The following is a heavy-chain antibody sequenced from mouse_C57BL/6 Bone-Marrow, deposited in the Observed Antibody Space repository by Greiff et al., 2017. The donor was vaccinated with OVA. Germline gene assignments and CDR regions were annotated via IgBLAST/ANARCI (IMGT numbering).Heavy chain of an antibody. J-gene: IGHJ3*01. D-gene: IGHD1-1*01. Sequence: VKLQESGAELVKPGASVKMSCKASGYTFTSYWITWVKQRPGQGLEWIGDIYPGSGSTNYNEKFKSKATLTVDTSSSTAYMQLSSLTSEDSAVYYCARDYYGSSSFAYWGQGTLVTVSA. CDR2: IYPGSGST. CDR1: GYTFTSYW. V-gene: IGHV1-55*01. CDR3: ARDYYGSSSFAY.